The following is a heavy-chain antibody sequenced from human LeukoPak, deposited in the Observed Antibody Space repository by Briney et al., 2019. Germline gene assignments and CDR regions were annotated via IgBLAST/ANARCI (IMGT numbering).Heavy chain of an antibody. V-gene: IGHV3-9*01. CDR3: AKAYDPLQDYYGMDV. D-gene: IGHD3-3*01. CDR2: LSWNSGSI. Sequence: PGGSLRLSCAASGFTFYDYAMHGVRQAPGKGLEWVSGLSWNSGSIGYADSVKGRFTISRDNAKHSLYLQMNSLRAEDTALYYCAKAYDPLQDYYGMDVWGQGTTVTVSS. CDR1: GFTFYDYA. J-gene: IGHJ6*02.